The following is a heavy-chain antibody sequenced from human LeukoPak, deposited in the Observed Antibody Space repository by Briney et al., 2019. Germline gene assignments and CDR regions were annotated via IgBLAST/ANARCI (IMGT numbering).Heavy chain of an antibody. CDR3: ARQTDYSSSWFDY. Sequence: PSETLSLTCAVSGGSISSGGYSWSWIRQPPGKGLEWIGYIYHSGSTYYNPSLKSRVTISVDRSKNQFSLKLSSVTAADTAVYYCARQTDYSSSWFDYWGQGTLVTVSS. J-gene: IGHJ4*02. D-gene: IGHD6-13*01. V-gene: IGHV4-30-2*01. CDR1: GGSISSGGYS. CDR2: IYHSGST.